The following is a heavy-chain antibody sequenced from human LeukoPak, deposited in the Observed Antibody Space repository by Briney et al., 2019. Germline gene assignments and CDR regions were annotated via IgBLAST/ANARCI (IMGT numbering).Heavy chain of an antibody. CDR2: ISPYNGDT. V-gene: IGHV1-18*04. D-gene: IGHD6-19*01. Sequence: ASVKVSCKTSGFFTNCDINWVRQAPGQRLEWMGWISPYNGDTKDAQKFQDRVTMTTDISTSTTYLELRSLRSDDTALYYCTRATGWLSDYWGQGTLVTVSS. CDR3: TRATGWLSDY. CDR1: GFFTNCD. J-gene: IGHJ4*02.